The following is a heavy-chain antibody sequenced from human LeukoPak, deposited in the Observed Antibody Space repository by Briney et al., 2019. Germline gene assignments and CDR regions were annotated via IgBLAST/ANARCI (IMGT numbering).Heavy chain of an antibody. CDR3: ARDPSSINWFDP. Sequence: GGSLRLSCAASGFTFSDYYMSWIRQAPGKGLEWVSYISSSGSTIYYADSAKGRFTISRDNAKNSLYLQMNSLRAEDTAVYYCARDPSSINWFDPWGQGTLVTVSS. V-gene: IGHV3-11*01. J-gene: IGHJ5*02. CDR1: GFTFSDYY. D-gene: IGHD3-3*02. CDR2: ISSSGSTI.